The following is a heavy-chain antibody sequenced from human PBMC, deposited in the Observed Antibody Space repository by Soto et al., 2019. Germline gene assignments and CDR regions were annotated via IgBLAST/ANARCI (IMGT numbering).Heavy chain of an antibody. Sequence: TSETLSLTCTVSGSSISSRDSYWGWIRQPPGKGLEWIGSFHYSGSTYYNPSLKSRVTISVDTSKNQLSLRVTSVTAADTAVYYCARGFGRSHFDYWGQGTLVTVSS. V-gene: IGHV4-39*01. CDR3: ARGFGRSHFDY. J-gene: IGHJ4*02. D-gene: IGHD3-16*01. CDR2: FHYSGST. CDR1: GSSISSRDSY.